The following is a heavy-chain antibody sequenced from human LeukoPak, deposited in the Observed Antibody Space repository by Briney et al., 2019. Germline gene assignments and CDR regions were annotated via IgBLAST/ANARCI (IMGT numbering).Heavy chain of an antibody. Sequence: ASVKVSCKASGYTFTDYYLHWLRQDPGQGLEWVGWINPNSAGTEYAQEFQGRGTMTRDTSNSTAYMELSRLRPDDTAVYYCARAAWSATSKFDSWGQGTRVTVSS. CDR1: GYTFTDYY. CDR3: ARAAWSATSKFDS. J-gene: IGHJ5*01. V-gene: IGHV1-2*02. CDR2: INPNSAGT. D-gene: IGHD6-13*01.